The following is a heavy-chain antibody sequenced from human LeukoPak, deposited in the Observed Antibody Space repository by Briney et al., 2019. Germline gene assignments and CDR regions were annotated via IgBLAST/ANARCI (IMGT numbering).Heavy chain of an antibody. CDR3: AKDAQRGFDYSNSLEN. J-gene: IGHJ4*02. Sequence: GGSLRLSCAAAKFTFSHYGMHWVRQAPGKGLEWVAVIWSDGSNQYYADSVKGRFTISRDNSQNTVFLQTNSLRAEDTGVYYCAKDAQRGFDYSNSLENWGQGTLVTVSS. CDR1: KFTFSHYG. V-gene: IGHV3-33*06. D-gene: IGHD4-11*01. CDR2: IWSDGSNQ.